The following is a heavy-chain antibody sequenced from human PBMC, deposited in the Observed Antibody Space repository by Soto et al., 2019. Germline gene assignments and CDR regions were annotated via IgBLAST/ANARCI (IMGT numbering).Heavy chain of an antibody. J-gene: IGHJ6*02. CDR1: GGSFSGYY. CDR2: INHSGIT. V-gene: IGHV4-34*01. CDR3: ARGRGRQHLVQRYYNGMDV. D-gene: IGHD6-13*01. Sequence: SETLSLTCAVYGGSFSGYYCSWIRQSPWKGLEWIGEINHSGITNYNPSLKSRVTISVDTSKNQFSLKMSSVSAADTAVYFCARGRGRQHLVQRYYNGMDVGVQGTRVTVS.